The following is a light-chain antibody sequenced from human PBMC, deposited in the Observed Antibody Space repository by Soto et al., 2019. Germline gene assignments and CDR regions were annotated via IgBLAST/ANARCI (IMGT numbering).Light chain of an antibody. CDR3: SSYTSSSTLVV. V-gene: IGLV2-14*01. CDR2: DVS. CDR1: SSDVGGYNY. J-gene: IGLJ2*01. Sequence: QSVLTQPASVSGSPGQSITISCTGTSSDVGGYNYVSWYQQHPGKAPKLMIYDVSNRPSGVSNRFSGSTSGNTASLTISGVQAEDEADDYCSSYTSSSTLVVFGGGTKLTVL.